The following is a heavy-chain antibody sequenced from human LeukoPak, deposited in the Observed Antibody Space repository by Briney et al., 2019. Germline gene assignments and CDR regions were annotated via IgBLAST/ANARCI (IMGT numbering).Heavy chain of an antibody. CDR3: ARSPQEYDYVWGSYRPIDY. CDR2: ISSSSSYI. Sequence: GGSLRLSCAAPGFTFSSYSMNWVRQAPGKGLEWVSSISSSSSYIYYADSVKGRFTISRDNAKNSLYLQMNSLRAEDTAVYYCARSPQEYDYVWGSYRPIDYWGQGTLVTVSS. CDR1: GFTFSSYS. D-gene: IGHD3-16*02. J-gene: IGHJ4*02. V-gene: IGHV3-21*01.